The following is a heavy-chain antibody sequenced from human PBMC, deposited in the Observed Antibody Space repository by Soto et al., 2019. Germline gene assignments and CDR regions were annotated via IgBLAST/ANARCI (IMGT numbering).Heavy chain of an antibody. CDR2: INPSGGST. J-gene: IGHJ6*02. CDR3: ARSQVGRQLDV. CDR1: RYTFTNFY. Sequence: AASVKVSCKASRYTFTNFYIHWLRQAPGQGLEWMGIINPSGGSTTYPQKFQGRVTMTRDTSTSTVHMELITLRSEDTAVYYCARSQVGRQLDVWGPATTVTVSS. V-gene: IGHV1-46*01. D-gene: IGHD1-26*01.